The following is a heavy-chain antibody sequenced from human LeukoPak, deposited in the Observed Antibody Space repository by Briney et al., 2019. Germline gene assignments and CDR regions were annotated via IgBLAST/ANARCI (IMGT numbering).Heavy chain of an antibody. V-gene: IGHV3-48*01. Sequence: PGGSLRLSCAASGITFSSYSMKWVRQAPGKGLEWISFITYSGSIIYYADSVKGRFTISRDNAKNSVYLQMNSLRADDTAVYYCAREIRGWDAFDIWGQGTVVTVSS. CDR3: AREIRGWDAFDI. D-gene: IGHD3-22*01. CDR2: ITYSGSII. CDR1: GITFSSYS. J-gene: IGHJ3*02.